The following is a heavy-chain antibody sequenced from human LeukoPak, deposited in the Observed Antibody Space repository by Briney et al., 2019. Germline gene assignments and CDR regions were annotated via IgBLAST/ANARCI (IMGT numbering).Heavy chain of an antibody. CDR3: AVSGRGGFYYYGMDV. D-gene: IGHD1-26*01. J-gene: IGHJ6*02. CDR1: GSSFSSAS. Sequence: GGSLRLSCAVSGSSFSSASMNWARQAPAKGLEWLSYISSASSTIYYADSVRGRFTISRDNAKNSLYLQMNSLRAEDTAVYYCAVSGRGGFYYYGMDVWGQGTTVTVSS. CDR2: ISSASSTI. V-gene: IGHV3-48*04.